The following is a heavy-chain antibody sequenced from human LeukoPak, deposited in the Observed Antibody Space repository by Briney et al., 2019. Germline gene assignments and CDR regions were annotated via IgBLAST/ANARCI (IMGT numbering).Heavy chain of an antibody. V-gene: IGHV1-69*02. CDR3: ASGERKGARVY. CDR1: GGTFSSYT. CDR2: IIPILGIA. J-gene: IGHJ4*02. D-gene: IGHD1-26*01. Sequence: SVKVSCKASGGTFSSYTISWVRQTPGQGLEWMGRIIPILGIANYAQKFQGRVTITADKSTSTAYMELSSLRSEDTAVYYCASGERKGARVYWGQGTLVTVSS.